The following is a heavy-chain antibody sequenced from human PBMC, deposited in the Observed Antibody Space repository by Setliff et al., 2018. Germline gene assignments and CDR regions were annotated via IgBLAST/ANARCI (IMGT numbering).Heavy chain of an antibody. CDR1: GFTFSSYA. CDR3: VKFGMGRYYNFWSGRNYYYYYYMDV. V-gene: IGHV3-64D*09. J-gene: IGHJ6*03. D-gene: IGHD3-3*01. CDR2: ISSNGGST. Sequence: GESLKISCSASGFTFSSYAMHWVRQAPGKGLEYVSAISSNGGSTYYADSVKGRFTISRDNSKNTLYLQMSSLRAEDTAVYYCVKFGMGRYYNFWSGRNYYYYYYMDVWGKGTTVTVSS.